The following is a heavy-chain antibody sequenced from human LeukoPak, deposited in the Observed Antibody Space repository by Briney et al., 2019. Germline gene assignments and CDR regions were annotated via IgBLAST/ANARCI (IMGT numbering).Heavy chain of an antibody. V-gene: IGHV3-23*01. J-gene: IGHJ3*02. D-gene: IGHD1-26*01. CDR3: AETGPHSGSYFDAFDI. CDR1: GFTFSSYA. Sequence: GGPLRLSCAASGFTFSSYAMSWVRQAPGKGLEWVTAISGSGGSTYYADSVKGRFTISRDNSKNTLYLQMNSLRAEDTAVYYCAETGPHSGSYFDAFDIWGQGTMVTVSS. CDR2: ISGSGGST.